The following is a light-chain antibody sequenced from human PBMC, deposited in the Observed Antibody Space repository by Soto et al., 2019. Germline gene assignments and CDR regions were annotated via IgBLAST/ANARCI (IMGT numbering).Light chain of an antibody. CDR1: QSISSD. J-gene: IGKJ1*01. Sequence: ELVLTQSPATLSLSPGERATVSCRASQSISSDLAWYQQKPGQAPRLLIYDASNSATGIPARFSGSGSGTDFTLTISSLEPEDFAVYYCQQRNSWPRTFGQGTKVEVK. V-gene: IGKV3-11*01. CDR3: QQRNSWPRT. CDR2: DAS.